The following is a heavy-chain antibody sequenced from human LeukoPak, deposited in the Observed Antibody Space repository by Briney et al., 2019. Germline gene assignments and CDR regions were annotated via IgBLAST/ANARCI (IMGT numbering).Heavy chain of an antibody. V-gene: IGHV1-8*01. CDR3: ARPYCSGGDCLRYFDL. CDR2: MNPISGNT. CDR1: GYTFTSYD. Sequence: ASVKVSCKASGYTFTSYDISWVRQATGQGLEWMGWMNPISGNTGYAQKFQGRVTMTRSTSISTAYMELSGLRSEDTAVYYCARPYCSGGDCLRYFDLWGRGTLITVSS. D-gene: IGHD2-15*01. J-gene: IGHJ2*01.